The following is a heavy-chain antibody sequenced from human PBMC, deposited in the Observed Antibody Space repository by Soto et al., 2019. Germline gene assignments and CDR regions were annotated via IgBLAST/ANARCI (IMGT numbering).Heavy chain of an antibody. CDR3: AKAVGLEYYFDY. V-gene: IGHV3-30*18. J-gene: IGHJ4*02. CDR1: GFTFSSYG. CDR2: ISYDGSNK. D-gene: IGHD6-19*01. Sequence: GGSLRLSCAASGFTFSSYGMHWVRQAPGKGLEWVAVISYDGSNKYYADSVKGRFTISRDNSKNTLYLQMSSLRAEDTAAYYCAKAVGLEYYFDYWGQGTLVTVSS.